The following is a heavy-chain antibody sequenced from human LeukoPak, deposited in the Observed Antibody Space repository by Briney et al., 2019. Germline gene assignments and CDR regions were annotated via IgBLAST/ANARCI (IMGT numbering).Heavy chain of an antibody. CDR1: GFTVSSNY. D-gene: IGHD1-14*01. CDR3: ARDPVTGDDALDI. J-gene: IGHJ3*02. CDR2: IYSGGST. Sequence: PGGSLRLSCAASGFTVSSNYMNWVSQAPGKGLEWVSIIYSGGSTYYADSVKGRFTISRDNSKNTLYLQMNSLRAEDTAVYYCARDPVTGDDALDIWGQGTMVTVSS. V-gene: IGHV3-53*01.